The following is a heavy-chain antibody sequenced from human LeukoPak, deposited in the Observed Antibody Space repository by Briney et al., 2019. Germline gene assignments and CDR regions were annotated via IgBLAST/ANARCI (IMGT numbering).Heavy chain of an antibody. D-gene: IGHD1-26*01. V-gene: IGHV1-18*01. CDR2: ISAYNGNT. CDR3: ARESGSYPLYYYGMDV. CDR1: GYTFTSYG. J-gene: IGHJ6*02. Sequence: GASVKVSCKASGYTFTSYGISWVRQAPGQGPEWMGWISAYNGNTNYAQKLQGRVTMTTDTSTSTAYMELRSLRSDDTAVYYCARESGSYPLYYYGMDVWGQGTTVTVSS.